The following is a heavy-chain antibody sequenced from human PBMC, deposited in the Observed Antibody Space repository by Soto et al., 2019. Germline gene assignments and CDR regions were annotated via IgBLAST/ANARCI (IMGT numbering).Heavy chain of an antibody. V-gene: IGHV3-23*01. CDR2: ISDSGDIT. J-gene: IGHJ4*02. CDR3: ARGYYYDSSGYYC. D-gene: IGHD3-22*01. Sequence: PGGSLRLSCAASEFTFSTYAMTWVRQAPGRGLQWVATISDSGDITYYADSVKGRFTISRDNAKNSLYLQMNSLRAEDTAVYYCARGYYYDSSGYYCWGQGTLVTVSS. CDR1: EFTFSTYA.